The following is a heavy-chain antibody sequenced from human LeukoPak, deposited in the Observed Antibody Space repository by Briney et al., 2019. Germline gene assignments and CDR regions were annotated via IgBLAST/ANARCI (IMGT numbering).Heavy chain of an antibody. CDR1: GFTFSIYS. CDR3: ARDGRDISSDAFDI. J-gene: IGHJ3*02. V-gene: IGHV3-21*01. CDR2: ISSSSSYI. D-gene: IGHD6-13*01. Sequence: GGSLRLSCAASGFTFSIYSMNWVPQTPGKGLEWVSSISSSSSYIYYADSVKGRFTISRANAKRSLYPQMNSLRDEDTAVYYCARDGRDISSDAFDIWGQGTMVTVSS.